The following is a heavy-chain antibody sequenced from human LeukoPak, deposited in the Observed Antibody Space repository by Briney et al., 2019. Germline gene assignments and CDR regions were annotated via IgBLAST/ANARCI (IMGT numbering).Heavy chain of an antibody. CDR3: TTVRTIILRGEIVPIDY. J-gene: IGHJ4*02. V-gene: IGHV3-15*01. Sequence: PGGSLRLSCAASGFTFSSYEMNWVRQAPGKGLEWVGRIKSKTEGGTADYAAPVKGRFTISRDDSKSTLYLQMNSLKTEDTAVYYCTTVRTIILRGEIVPIDYWGQGTLVTVSS. CDR2: IKSKTEGGTA. D-gene: IGHD3-10*01. CDR1: GFTFSSYE.